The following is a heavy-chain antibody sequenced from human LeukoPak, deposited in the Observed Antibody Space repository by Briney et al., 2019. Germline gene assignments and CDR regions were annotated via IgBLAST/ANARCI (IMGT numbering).Heavy chain of an antibody. CDR2: ISYDGSNK. CDR3: ARSTPTISIRGAFDI. J-gene: IGHJ3*02. Sequence: PGGSLRLSCAASGFPFSSYAMHWVRQAPGKGLEWVAVISYDGSNKYYADSVKGRFTISRDNSKNTLYLQMNSLRAEDTAVYYCARSTPTISIRGAFDIWGQGTMVTVSS. V-gene: IGHV3-30-3*01. CDR1: GFPFSSYA. D-gene: IGHD1-26*01.